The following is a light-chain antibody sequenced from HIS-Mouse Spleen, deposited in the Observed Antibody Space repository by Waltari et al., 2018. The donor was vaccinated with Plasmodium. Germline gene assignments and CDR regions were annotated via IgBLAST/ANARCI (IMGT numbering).Light chain of an antibody. CDR1: KLGDKY. Sequence: YELTQPPSVSVSPGQTASITCSGDKLGDKYACWYQQKPGQSPVLVIYQDSKRPSGNPERFSGSNSGNTATLTISGTQAMDEADYYCQAWDSSTVVFGGGTKLTVL. J-gene: IGLJ2*01. V-gene: IGLV3-1*01. CDR3: QAWDSSTVV. CDR2: QDS.